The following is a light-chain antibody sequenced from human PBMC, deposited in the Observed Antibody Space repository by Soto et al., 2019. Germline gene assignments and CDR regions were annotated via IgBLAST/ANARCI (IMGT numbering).Light chain of an antibody. V-gene: IGKV3-15*01. CDR2: GAS. CDR3: QQYNTWPLT. CDR1: QSVSSN. Sequence: EKVMTQSPATLSVSPGERATLSCRASQSVSSNLAWYQQKPGQDPRLLIYGASTRATGIPARFSGSGSGTEFTLTISSLQSEDFAVYYCQQYNTWPLTFGGGTKVEIK. J-gene: IGKJ4*01.